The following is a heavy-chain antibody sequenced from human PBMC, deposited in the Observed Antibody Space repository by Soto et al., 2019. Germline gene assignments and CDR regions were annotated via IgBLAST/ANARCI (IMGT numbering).Heavy chain of an antibody. V-gene: IGHV3-23*01. CDR1: GFTFSRYA. Sequence: XGSLRLSCSASGFTFSRYAMSWVRQAPGKGLEWVAAISGSGVNTYYADSVKGRFTISRDQSKNTLYLQMNSLRAEDTAIYSCAKDKGAGGGSCFDSWGQEALVTVSS. D-gene: IGHD2-15*01. CDR2: ISGSGVNT. J-gene: IGHJ4*02. CDR3: AKDKGAGGGSCFDS.